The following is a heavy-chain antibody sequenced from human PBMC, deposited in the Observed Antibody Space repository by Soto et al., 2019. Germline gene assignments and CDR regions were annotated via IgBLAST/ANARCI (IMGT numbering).Heavy chain of an antibody. J-gene: IGHJ4*02. CDR2: IRDTGGST. V-gene: IGHV3-23*01. CDR1: GFIFSNYD. CDR3: ARRGDASGSYFDY. D-gene: IGHD3-10*01. Sequence: GGSLRLSCAASGFIFSNYDMSWVRQAPGKGLEWVSAIRDTGGSTYSADSVKGRFTISRDNSKNTLYLQMNSLRVEDTAIYYCARRGDASGSYFDYWGQGPLITVSS.